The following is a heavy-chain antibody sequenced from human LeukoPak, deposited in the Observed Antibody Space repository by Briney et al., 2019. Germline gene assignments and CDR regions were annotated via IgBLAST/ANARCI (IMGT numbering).Heavy chain of an antibody. CDR2: ISSSSSYI. Sequence: GGSLSLSCAASGFTFSSYSMNWVRQAPGKGLEWVSSISSSSSYIYYADSVKGRFTISRDNAKNSLYLQMNSLRAEDTAVYYCARDSLEGSGYELTPFDYWGQGTLVTVSS. CDR3: ARDSLEGSGYELTPFDY. CDR1: GFTFSSYS. D-gene: IGHD5-12*01. V-gene: IGHV3-21*01. J-gene: IGHJ4*02.